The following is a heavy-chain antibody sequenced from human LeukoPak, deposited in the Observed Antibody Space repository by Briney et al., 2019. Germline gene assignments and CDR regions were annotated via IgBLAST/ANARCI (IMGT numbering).Heavy chain of an antibody. CDR3: ARDDYGGLDY. Sequence: GGSLRLSCAASGFTFDDYDLSWVRQAPGKGLEWVSGINWNGGSTGYADSVKGRFTIPRDNAKNSLYLQMNSLRAEDTVVYYCARDDYGGLDYWGQGTLVTVSS. CDR1: GFTFDDYD. J-gene: IGHJ4*02. V-gene: IGHV3-20*04. CDR2: INWNGGST. D-gene: IGHD4/OR15-4a*01.